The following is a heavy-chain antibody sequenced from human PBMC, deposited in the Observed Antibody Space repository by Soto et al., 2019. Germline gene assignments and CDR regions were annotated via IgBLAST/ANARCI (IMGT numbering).Heavy chain of an antibody. CDR3: ARKTMVRGQYMDV. V-gene: IGHV4-34*01. J-gene: IGHJ6*03. CDR2: INHSGST. D-gene: IGHD3-10*01. CDR1: GGSFSGYY. Sequence: SETLSLTCAVYGGSFSGYYWSWIRQPPGKGLEWIGEINHSGSTNYNPSLKSRVTISVDTSKNQFSLKLSSVTAADTAVYYCARKTMVRGQYMDVWGKGTTVTVS.